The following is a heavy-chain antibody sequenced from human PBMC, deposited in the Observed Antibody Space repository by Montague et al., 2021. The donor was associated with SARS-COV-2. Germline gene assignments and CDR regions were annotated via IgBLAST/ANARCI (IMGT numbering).Heavy chain of an antibody. D-gene: IGHD3-10*01. J-gene: IGHJ5*02. Sequence: SETLSLTCTVSGGSISSYYWSWIRQPAGKGLEWIGRIYSSGSTNYNPSLKSRVTMSVDTSRNQFSLKLTSVTAADTAVYYCARGRLSLWIGELRRRKDWFDLWGQGTVVTVSS. CDR2: IYSSGST. V-gene: IGHV4-4*07. CDR3: ARGRLSLWIGELRRRKDWFDL. CDR1: GGSISSYY.